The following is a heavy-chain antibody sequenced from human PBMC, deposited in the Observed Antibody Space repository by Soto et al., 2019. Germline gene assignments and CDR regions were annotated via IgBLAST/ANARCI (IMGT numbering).Heavy chain of an antibody. V-gene: IGHV5-51*01. CDR1: GYSFTSYW. Sequence: PGESLKISCKGSGYSFTSYWIGWVRQMPGKGLEWMGIIYPGDSDTRYSPSFQGQVTISADKSISTAYLQWSSLKASDTAMHYGARSISPPYDFWSGSRGNHYYYYYMDVWGQET. J-gene: IGHJ6*03. CDR2: IYPGDSDT. CDR3: ARSISPPYDFWSGSRGNHYYYYYMDV. D-gene: IGHD3-3*01.